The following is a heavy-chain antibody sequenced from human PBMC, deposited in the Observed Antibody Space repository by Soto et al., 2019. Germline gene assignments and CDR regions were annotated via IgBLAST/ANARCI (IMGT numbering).Heavy chain of an antibody. J-gene: IGHJ6*02. CDR3: ARDWRHNWDAGGYYCYAMDV. Sequence: SETLSLTCTVSGASISSGGYYSWIRQHPGKDLEWIGYIYYSGTTYYNPSLKSRVSITIDTSNNQFSLKLSSVTAADTAVYYCARDWRHNWDAGGYYCYAMDVWGQGTTVTVSS. V-gene: IGHV4-31*03. D-gene: IGHD1-1*01. CDR2: IYYSGTT. CDR1: GASISSGGYY.